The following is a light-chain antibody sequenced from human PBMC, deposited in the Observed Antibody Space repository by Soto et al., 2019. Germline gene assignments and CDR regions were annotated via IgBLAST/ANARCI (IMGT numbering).Light chain of an antibody. J-gene: IGKJ2*01. Sequence: DIVMTQSPDSLAVSLGERATINCKSSQSILKSSNNMNYLNWYQQKPGQPPKLLISWADTRESGVPNRFSGSGSGTDFSLTISTLQAEDVAVYYCQQYYGPPPFMYTLGQGTKLVIK. CDR3: QQYYGPPPFMYT. V-gene: IGKV4-1*01. CDR1: QSILKSSNNMNY. CDR2: WAD.